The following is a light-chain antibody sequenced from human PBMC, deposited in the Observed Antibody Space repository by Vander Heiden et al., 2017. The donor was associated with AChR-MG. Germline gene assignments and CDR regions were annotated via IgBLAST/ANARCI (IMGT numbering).Light chain of an antibody. Sequence: DTPMPQPTSTLAAAVGDRVTMTGRASQSINTWLAWYQQKAGKAPKLLIYRASFLESGVPARFSGSGSGTEFTLTISSLQADDFATYYCQQYNSYPWTFGQGTKVDIK. CDR2: RAS. CDR1: QSINTW. V-gene: IGKV1-5*03. J-gene: IGKJ1*01. CDR3: QQYNSYPWT.